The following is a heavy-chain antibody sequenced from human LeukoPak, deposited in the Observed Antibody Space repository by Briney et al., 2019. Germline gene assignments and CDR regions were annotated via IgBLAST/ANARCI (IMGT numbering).Heavy chain of an antibody. CDR3: AKDEDGSYLLASAFDY. CDR2: ISGSGGST. D-gene: IGHD1-26*01. V-gene: IGHV3-23*01. CDR1: GFTFSSYA. Sequence: PGGSLRLSCAASGFTFSSYAMSWVRQAPGKGLEWVSAISGSGGSTYYADSVKGRFTISRDNSKNTLYLQMNSLRAEDTAVYYCAKDEDGSYLLASAFDYWGQGTLVTVSS. J-gene: IGHJ4*02.